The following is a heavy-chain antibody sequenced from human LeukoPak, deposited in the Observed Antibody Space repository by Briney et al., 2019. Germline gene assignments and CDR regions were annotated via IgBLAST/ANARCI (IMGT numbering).Heavy chain of an antibody. J-gene: IGHJ6*04. CDR3: ARLLRRGGMDV. V-gene: IGHV3-48*03. CDR1: GFTFSSYE. Sequence: PGGSLRLSCAASGFTFSSYEMNWVRQAPGKGLEWLSYISGSGSTIYYADSVWGRFTISRDNARKSLYMQMNSLRAEDTAVYYCARLLRRGGMDVWGKGTTVTVSS. D-gene: IGHD3-22*01. CDR2: ISGSGSTI.